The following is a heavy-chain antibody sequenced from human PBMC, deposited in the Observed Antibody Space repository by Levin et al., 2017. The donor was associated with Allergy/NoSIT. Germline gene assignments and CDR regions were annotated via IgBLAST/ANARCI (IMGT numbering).Heavy chain of an antibody. V-gene: IGHV3-23*01. Sequence: GESLKISCAASGFTFSSYAMSWVRQAPGKGLEWVSAISGSGGSTYYADSVKGRFTISRDTSKNTLYLQMNSLRAEDTALYYCAKSYSSGWFYFDYWGQGTLVTVSS. CDR1: GFTFSSYA. CDR3: AKSYSSGWFYFDY. CDR2: ISGSGGST. J-gene: IGHJ4*02. D-gene: IGHD6-19*01.